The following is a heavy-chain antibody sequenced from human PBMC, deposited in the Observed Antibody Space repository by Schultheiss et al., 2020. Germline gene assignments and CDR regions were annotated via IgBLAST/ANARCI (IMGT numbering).Heavy chain of an antibody. CDR2: IKSKTDGGTT. CDR1: GFTFSNAW. J-gene: IGHJ6*02. Sequence: GGSLRLSCAASGFTFSNAWMNWVRQAPGKGLEWVGRIKSKTDGGTTDYAAPMKGRFTISRDDSKNTLYLQMNSLKTEDTAVYYCTTDPYYYYYGMDVWGQGTTVTVSS. CDR3: TTDPYYYYYGMDV. V-gene: IGHV3-15*07.